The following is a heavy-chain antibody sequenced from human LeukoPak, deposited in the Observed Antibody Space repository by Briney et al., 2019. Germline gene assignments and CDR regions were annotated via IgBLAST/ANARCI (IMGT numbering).Heavy chain of an antibody. CDR1: GFPFSSYA. V-gene: IGHV3-23*01. CDR3: AKSSTKNWASSVFDF. D-gene: IGHD2-8*01. J-gene: IGHJ3*01. CDR2: ITGSGAST. Sequence: GGSLRLSCAASGFPFSSYAMTWVRQAPGKGLGWVSSITGSGASTYYAASVKGRFSTSKDKSTNTLYLQMNSLRVEDTGVYYCAKSSTKNWASSVFDFWGQGTMVAVSS.